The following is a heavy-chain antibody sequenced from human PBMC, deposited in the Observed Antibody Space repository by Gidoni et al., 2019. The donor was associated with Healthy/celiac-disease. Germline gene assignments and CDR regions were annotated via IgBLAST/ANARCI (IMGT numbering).Heavy chain of an antibody. D-gene: IGHD3-3*01. Sequence: LEWVAVISYDGSNKYYADSVKGRFTISRDNSKNTLYLQMNSLRAEDTAVYYCAKDDAYYDFWSGYYTGLNYYGMDVWGQGTTVTVSS. J-gene: IGHJ6*02. CDR2: ISYDGSNK. CDR3: AKDDAYYDFWSGYYTGLNYYGMDV. V-gene: IGHV3-30*18.